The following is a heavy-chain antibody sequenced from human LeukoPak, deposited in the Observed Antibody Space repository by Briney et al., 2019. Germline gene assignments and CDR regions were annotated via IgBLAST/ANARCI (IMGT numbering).Heavy chain of an antibody. CDR1: GFTFSSYA. D-gene: IGHD4-17*01. J-gene: IGHJ4*02. Sequence: GGSLRLSCAASGFTFSSYAMSWVRQAPGKGLEWVSAISGSGGSTYYADSVKGRFTTSRDNSKNTLYLQMNSLRAEDTAVYYCASKDYGDYGITDYWGQGTLVTVSS. V-gene: IGHV3-23*01. CDR2: ISGSGGST. CDR3: ASKDYGDYGITDY.